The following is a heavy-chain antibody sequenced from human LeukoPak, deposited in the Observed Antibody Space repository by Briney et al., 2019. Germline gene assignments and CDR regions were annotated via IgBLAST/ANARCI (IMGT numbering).Heavy chain of an antibody. V-gene: IGHV4-34*01. D-gene: IGHD4-17*01. CDR1: GGSFSGYY. CDR3: AKAHDYGDYAGFDY. Sequence: PSETLSLTCAVYGGSFSGYYWSWIRQPPGKGLEWIGEINHSGSTNYNPSLKSRVTISVDTSKNQFSLKLSSVTAEDTALYYCAKAHDYGDYAGFDYWGQGTLVSVSS. J-gene: IGHJ4*02. CDR2: INHSGST.